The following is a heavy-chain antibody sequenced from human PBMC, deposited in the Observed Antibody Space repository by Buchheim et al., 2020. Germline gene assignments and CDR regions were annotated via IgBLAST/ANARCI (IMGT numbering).Heavy chain of an antibody. CDR2: IYYSGST. J-gene: IGHJ4*02. Sequence: QVQLQESGPGLVKPSETLSLTCTVSGGSISSYYWSWIRQPPGKGLEWIGYIYYSGSTNYNPSLKSRVTISVDTSKNQFSLKLSSVTAADTAVYYCARANGGPYDSSPKPRYYFDYWGQGTL. CDR3: ARANGGPYDSSPKPRYYFDY. V-gene: IGHV4-59*01. D-gene: IGHD3-22*01. CDR1: GGSISSYY.